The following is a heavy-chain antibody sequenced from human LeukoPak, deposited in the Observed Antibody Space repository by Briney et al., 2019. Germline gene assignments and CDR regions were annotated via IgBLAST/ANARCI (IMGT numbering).Heavy chain of an antibody. CDR2: ISWNSVNI. D-gene: IGHD3-22*01. CDR1: GFTLDDYA. CDR3: AKGTMIVVAVGDYFDY. J-gene: IGHJ4*02. Sequence: GGSLRLSCAASGFTLDDYAMHWFRQAPGKGLEWVSGISWNSVNIGYADSAKGRFTISRDNAKNSLYLQMNSLRAEDMALYYCAKGTMIVVAVGDYFDYWGQGTLVTVSS. V-gene: IGHV3-9*03.